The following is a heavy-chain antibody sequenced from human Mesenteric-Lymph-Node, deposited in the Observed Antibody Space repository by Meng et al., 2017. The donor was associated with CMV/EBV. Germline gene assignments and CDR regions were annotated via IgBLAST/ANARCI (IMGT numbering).Heavy chain of an antibody. V-gene: IGHV3-30*02. D-gene: IGHD6-6*01. CDR2: IRYDGSNK. J-gene: IGHJ6*02. CDR1: GFTFSSYG. Sequence: GESLKISCAASGFTFSSYGMHWVHQAPGKGLEWVAFIRYDGSNKYYADSVKGRFTISRDNSKNTLYLQMNSLRAEDTAVYYCARDDSSSLGKGMDVWGQGTTVTVSS. CDR3: ARDDSSSLGKGMDV.